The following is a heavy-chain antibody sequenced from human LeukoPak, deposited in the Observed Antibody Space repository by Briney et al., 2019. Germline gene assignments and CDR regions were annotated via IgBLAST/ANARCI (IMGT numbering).Heavy chain of an antibody. CDR3: AREHLPASTQD. Sequence: SETLSLTCTVSGGSISSGSYYWSWIRQPAGKGLEWIGRIYTSGSTNYNPSLKSRVTISVDTSKNQFFLKLSSVTAADTAVYYCAREHLPASTQDWGQGTLVTVSS. D-gene: IGHD2-2*01. CDR1: GGSISSGSYY. V-gene: IGHV4-61*02. CDR2: IYTSGST. J-gene: IGHJ4*02.